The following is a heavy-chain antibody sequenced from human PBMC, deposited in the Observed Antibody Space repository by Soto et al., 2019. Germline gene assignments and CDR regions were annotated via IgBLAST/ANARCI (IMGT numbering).Heavy chain of an antibody. CDR1: GGSISSYY. V-gene: IGHV4-59*01. J-gene: IGHJ5*02. CDR3: ARVDSVYYDSGGQPESCSDP. Sequence: SETVSLTCAVSGGSISSYYWSWIRQPPGKGLEWIGYIYYSGSTNYNPSLKSRVTISVDTSKNQFSLKLSSVTAADPAVYSCARVDSVYYDSGGQPESCSDPGGLGTRATV. CDR2: IYYSGST. D-gene: IGHD3-22*01.